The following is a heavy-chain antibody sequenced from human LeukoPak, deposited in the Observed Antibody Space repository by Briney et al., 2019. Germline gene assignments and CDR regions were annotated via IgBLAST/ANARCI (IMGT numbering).Heavy chain of an antibody. J-gene: IGHJ4*02. CDR1: GFTFSSYR. V-gene: IGHV3-7*01. CDR3: ARDQPIAVPGLIDY. Sequence: PGGSLRLSCAASGFTFSSYRMSWLPQAPGKGLEWVANIKQDGSEKYYVDHVKGRFTISRDNAKNSLYLQMNSLRAEHTAAYYCARDQPIAVPGLIDYWGQGTLVTVSS. CDR2: IKQDGSEK. D-gene: IGHD6-19*01.